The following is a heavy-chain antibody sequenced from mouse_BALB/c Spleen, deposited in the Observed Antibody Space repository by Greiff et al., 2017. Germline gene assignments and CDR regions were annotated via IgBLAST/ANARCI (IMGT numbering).Heavy chain of an antibody. CDR1: GYSITSGYS. Sequence: VQLQESGPDLVKPSQSLSLTCTVTGYSITSGYSWHWIRQSPGNKLEWMGYIHYSGSTNYNPSLKSRISITRYTSKNQFFLKLNSVTTEDTATYYWARDYDYEGRFAYWGQGTLVTVSA. CDR3: ARDYDYEGRFAY. D-gene: IGHD2-4*01. J-gene: IGHJ3*01. CDR2: IHYSGST. V-gene: IGHV3-1*02.